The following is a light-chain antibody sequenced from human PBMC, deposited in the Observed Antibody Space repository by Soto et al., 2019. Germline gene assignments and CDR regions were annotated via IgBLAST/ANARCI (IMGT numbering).Light chain of an antibody. Sequence: EIVLTQSPGTLSLSPGERATLSCRASQSVSSSYLAWYQQKPGQAPRLLIYGASSRATGIPDRFSGSGSGTDFTLTISRLEPEDFAVYYCQQYGRHGTFGQGTKVEIK. CDR3: QQYGRHGT. J-gene: IGKJ1*01. CDR2: GAS. CDR1: QSVSSSY. V-gene: IGKV3-20*01.